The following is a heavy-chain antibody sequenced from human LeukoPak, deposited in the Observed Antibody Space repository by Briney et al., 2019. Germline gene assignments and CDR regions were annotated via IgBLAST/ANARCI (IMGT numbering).Heavy chain of an antibody. J-gene: IGHJ5*02. CDR2: IYPGDSDT. CDR1: GYSFTSYW. CDR3: ARQEYCSGGSCYTWFDP. D-gene: IGHD2-15*01. Sequence: GESLKISCKGSGYSFTSYWIGWVRQMPGKGLEWMGLIYPGDSDTRYSPSFQGQVTISADKSISTAYLQWSSLKASDTAMYYCARQEYCSGGSCYTWFDPWGQGTLVTVSS. V-gene: IGHV5-51*01.